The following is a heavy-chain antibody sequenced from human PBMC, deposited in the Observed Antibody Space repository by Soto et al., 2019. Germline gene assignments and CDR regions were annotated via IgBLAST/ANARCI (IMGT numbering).Heavy chain of an antibody. CDR3: AKDGLFRTDGFDI. CDR1: GFTFSSHG. V-gene: IGHV3-23*01. CDR2: LSRGGGST. Sequence: EAQLLESGGELVQPGGSLRLSCAASGFTFSSHGMSWVRQAPGKGLEWIAGLSRGGGSTYYADSVKGRFTISSDNSKNTLDLIMNSLRVEDTALYYCAKDGLFRTDGFDIWGQGTMVTVSS. J-gene: IGHJ3*02. D-gene: IGHD1-1*01.